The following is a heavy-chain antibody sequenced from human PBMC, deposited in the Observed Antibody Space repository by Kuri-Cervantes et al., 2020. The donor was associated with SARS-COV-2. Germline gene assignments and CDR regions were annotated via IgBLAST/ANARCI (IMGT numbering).Heavy chain of an antibody. CDR2: ISSSSSYI. V-gene: IGHV3-21*01. J-gene: IGHJ6*02. Sequence: LSLTCAASGFTFSSYSMNWVRQAPGKGLEWVSSISSSSSYIYYADSVKGRFTISRDNAKNSLYLQMNSLRAEDTAVYYCAREGVVGATTYYYYGMGVWGQGTTVTVSS. D-gene: IGHD1-26*01. CDR3: AREGVVGATTYYYYGMGV. CDR1: GFTFSSYS.